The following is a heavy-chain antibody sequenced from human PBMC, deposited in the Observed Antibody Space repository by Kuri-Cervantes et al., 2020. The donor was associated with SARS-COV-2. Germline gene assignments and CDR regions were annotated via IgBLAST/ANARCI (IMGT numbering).Heavy chain of an antibody. CDR1: GFTFSSYE. Sequence: GGSLRLSCAASGFTFSSYEMNWVRQAPGKGLEWVSIIYSGGTTYYADSVKGRFTISRDNSKNTVNLQMNSLRGEDTALYYCARAGYSTGWFPDWYFDLWGRGTLVTVSS. CDR3: ARAGYSTGWFPDWYFDL. CDR2: IYSGGTT. D-gene: IGHD6-19*01. J-gene: IGHJ2*01. V-gene: IGHV3-53*01.